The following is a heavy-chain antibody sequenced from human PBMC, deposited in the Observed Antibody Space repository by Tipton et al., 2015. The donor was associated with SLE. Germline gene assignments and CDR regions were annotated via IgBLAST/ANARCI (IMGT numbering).Heavy chain of an antibody. J-gene: IGHJ3*02. CDR1: GGSISSGSYY. Sequence: TLSLTCTVSGGSISSGSYYWSWIRQPAGKGLEWSGRIYTSGSTNYNPSLKSRVTISVDTSKNQFSLKLSSVTAADTAVYYCAREYPIAAAGAEAFDIWGQGTMVTVSS. CDR3: AREYPIAAAGAEAFDI. V-gene: IGHV4-61*02. D-gene: IGHD6-13*01. CDR2: IYTSGST.